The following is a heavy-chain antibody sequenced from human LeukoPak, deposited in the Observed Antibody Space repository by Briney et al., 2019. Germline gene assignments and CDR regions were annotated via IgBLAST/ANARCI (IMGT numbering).Heavy chain of an antibody. V-gene: IGHV4-30-4*01. J-gene: IGHJ6*04. Sequence: PSQTLCLTCTVSGGSISSGDYYWSWIRQPPGKGLEWIGYIYYSGSTYYNPSLKSRVTISVDTSKNQFSLKLSSVTAADTAVYYCAREGGEDGMDVWGKGTTVTVSS. CDR2: IYYSGST. CDR1: GGSISSGDYY. D-gene: IGHD2-21*01. CDR3: AREGGEDGMDV.